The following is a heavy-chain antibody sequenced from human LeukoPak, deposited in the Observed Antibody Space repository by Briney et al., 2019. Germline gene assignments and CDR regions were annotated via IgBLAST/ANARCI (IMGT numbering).Heavy chain of an antibody. J-gene: IGHJ1*01. CDR1: GYSISSGYH. V-gene: IGHV4-38-2*02. D-gene: IGHD3-22*01. Sequence: SETLSLTCTVSGYSISSGYHWGWVRQPPGKGLEWIGNIYRSGSTYYNPSLKSRVTISVDTSKNQFSLKLSSVTAADTAVYYCARAVGYYDSSGYYYEYFQHWGQGTLVTVSS. CDR3: ARAVGYYDSSGYYYEYFQH. CDR2: IYRSGST.